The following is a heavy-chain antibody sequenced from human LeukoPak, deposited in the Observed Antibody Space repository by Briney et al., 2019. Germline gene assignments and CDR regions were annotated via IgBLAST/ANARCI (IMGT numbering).Heavy chain of an antibody. Sequence: GGSLRLSCAASGFTSTNDAMHWGRQAPGKGLEWVAFVRYDENNKYHADSVKGRFTISRDNSRDTLYLKMNSLRAEDTAIYYCPKDKGNGDFAFDYYMDVWGKGTTVTVSS. V-gene: IGHV3-30*02. CDR3: PKDKGNGDFAFDYYMDV. D-gene: IGHD4-17*01. CDR2: VRYDENNK. J-gene: IGHJ6*03. CDR1: GFTSTNDA.